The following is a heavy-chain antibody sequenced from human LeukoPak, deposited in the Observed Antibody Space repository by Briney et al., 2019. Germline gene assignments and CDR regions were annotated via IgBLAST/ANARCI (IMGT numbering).Heavy chain of an antibody. Sequence: SGGSLRLSCAASGFTFSSYSMNWVRQAPGKGLEWVSSISSNSSYIYYADSVKGRFTISRDNAKNSLYLQMNSLRDEDTAVYYCARDSPSLVGATDYWGQGTLVTVSS. D-gene: IGHD1-26*01. CDR1: GFTFSSYS. V-gene: IGHV3-21*01. CDR3: ARDSPSLVGATDY. J-gene: IGHJ4*02. CDR2: ISSNSSYI.